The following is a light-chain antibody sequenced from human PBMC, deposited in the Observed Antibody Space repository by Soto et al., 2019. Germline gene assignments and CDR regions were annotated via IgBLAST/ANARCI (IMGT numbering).Light chain of an antibody. CDR3: ATWDDRLSGVV. CDR2: RNS. J-gene: IGLJ2*01. V-gene: IGLV1-47*01. Sequence: QSALTQSPLASGTPGQRVTISCSGINSNIGSNYVHWYQQFPGTAPKVLIYRNSQRPSGVPDRFSGSKSGISASLAISGLRSEDEADYFCATWDDRLSGVVFGGGTKVTVL. CDR1: NSNIGSNY.